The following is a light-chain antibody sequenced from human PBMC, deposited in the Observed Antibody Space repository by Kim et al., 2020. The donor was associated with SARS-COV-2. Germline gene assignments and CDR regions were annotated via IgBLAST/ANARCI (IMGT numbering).Light chain of an antibody. V-gene: IGLV2-14*03. J-gene: IGLJ2*01. CDR1: SSDVGGYNY. CDR3: SSYTSSSTLV. Sequence: GQSLTISGTGTSSDVGGYNYVAWYRQHPGKAPKLMIYDVSYRPSGVSNRLSGSKSGNTASLTISGLQAEDEADYYCSSYTSSSTLVFGGGTQLTVL. CDR2: DVS.